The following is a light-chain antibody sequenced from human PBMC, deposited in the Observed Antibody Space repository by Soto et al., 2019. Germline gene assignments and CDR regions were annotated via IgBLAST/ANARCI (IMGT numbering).Light chain of an antibody. CDR2: DVT. CDR1: SSDVGGYNY. V-gene: IGLV2-14*01. CDR3: SSYTSLSTPYV. J-gene: IGLJ1*01. Sequence: QSALTQPASVSGSPGQSITISCTGTSSDVGGYNYVAWYQQHPGRAPKLIIYDVTNRPSGVSDRFSGSKSGNTASLTISGLQADDEADYHCSSYTSLSTPYVCGTGTKLTVL.